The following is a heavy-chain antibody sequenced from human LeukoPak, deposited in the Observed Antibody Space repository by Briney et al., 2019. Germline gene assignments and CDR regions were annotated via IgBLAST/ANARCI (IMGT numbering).Heavy chain of an antibody. CDR3: ARPYFGYSSGWYDY. CDR2: ISYDGSNK. Sequence: PGRSLRLSCAASGFTFSSYAMHWVRQAPGKGVEWVAVISYDGSNKYYADSVKGRFTISRDNSKNTLYLQMNSLRAEDTAVYYCARPYFGYSSGWYDYWGQGTLVTVSS. CDR1: GFTFSSYA. D-gene: IGHD6-19*01. J-gene: IGHJ4*02. V-gene: IGHV3-30-3*01.